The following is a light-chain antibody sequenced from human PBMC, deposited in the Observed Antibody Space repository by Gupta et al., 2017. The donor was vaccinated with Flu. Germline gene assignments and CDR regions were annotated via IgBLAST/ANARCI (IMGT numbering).Light chain of an antibody. V-gene: IGLV2-14*01. CDR1: SNDVGGYNF. CDR3: SSKKSSSALAV. J-gene: IGLJ2*01. CDR2: EVS. Sequence: QSALTQPASVSGSPGQSITISCTGTSNDVGGYNFVSWYQQHPGKAPKLMIYEVSDRPSGVSNRFSGSKSGNTASLTISGLQADEEADYYCSSKKSSSALAVFGGGTRLTVL.